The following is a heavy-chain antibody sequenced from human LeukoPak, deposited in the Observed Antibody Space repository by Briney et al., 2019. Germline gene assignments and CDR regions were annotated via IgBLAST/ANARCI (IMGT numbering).Heavy chain of an antibody. CDR3: AREDYYDSSCYYYFDY. J-gene: IGHJ4*02. D-gene: IGHD3-22*01. V-gene: IGHV3-7*01. CDR1: GFTFSSYW. Sequence: GGSLRLSCAASGFTFSSYWMSWVRQAPGKGLEWVANIKQDGSEKYYVDSVKGRFTISRDNAKNSLYLQMNSLRAEDTAVYYCAREDYYDSSCYYYFDYWGQGTLVTVSS. CDR2: IKQDGSEK.